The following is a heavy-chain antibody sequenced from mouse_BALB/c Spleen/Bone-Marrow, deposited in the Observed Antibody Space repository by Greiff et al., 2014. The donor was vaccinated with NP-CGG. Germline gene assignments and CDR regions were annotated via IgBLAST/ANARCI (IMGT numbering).Heavy chain of an antibody. Sequence: VHVTHSVPQLVGPGASVKISCKASGYSFPSYWMHWVKQRPGQGLEWIGMIDPSDSDTRLNQKFKDKATLTVDKSSSTAYMQRISPTSEDSSVYDCANLYGYRFDYWGQGTTLTVSS. CDR1: GYSFPSYW. CDR2: IDPSDSDT. J-gene: IGHJ2*01. D-gene: IGHD2-2*01. CDR3: ANLYGYRFDY. V-gene: IGHV1-74*04.